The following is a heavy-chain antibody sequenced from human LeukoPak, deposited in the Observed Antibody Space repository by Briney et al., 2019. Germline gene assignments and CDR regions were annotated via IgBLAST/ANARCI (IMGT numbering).Heavy chain of an antibody. CDR3: ARSIMIFGVVYGMDV. CDR2: INPNSGGT. D-gene: IGHD3-3*01. CDR1: GGTFSSYA. J-gene: IGHJ6*02. Sequence: ASVKVSCKASGGTFSSYAISWVRQAPGQGLEWMGWINPNSGGTNYAQKFQGRVTMTRDTSISTAYMELSRLRSDDTAVYYCARSIMIFGVVYGMDVWGQGTTVTVSS. V-gene: IGHV1-2*02.